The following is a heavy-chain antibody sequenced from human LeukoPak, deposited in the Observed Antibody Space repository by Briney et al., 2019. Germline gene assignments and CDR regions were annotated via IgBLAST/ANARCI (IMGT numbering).Heavy chain of an antibody. D-gene: IGHD3-10*01. CDR3: AGGGSGSPFDF. V-gene: IGHV3-23*01. CDR2: IGGSGDTT. Sequence: GGSLRLSCAASGLTFSNYAMSWVRQAPGKGLEWVSVIGGSGDTTHYPDSVKGRFTISRDNSRNSLSLQMNSLRAEDTAIYYCAGGGSGSPFDFWGQGTLVTVSS. CDR1: GLTFSNYA. J-gene: IGHJ4*02.